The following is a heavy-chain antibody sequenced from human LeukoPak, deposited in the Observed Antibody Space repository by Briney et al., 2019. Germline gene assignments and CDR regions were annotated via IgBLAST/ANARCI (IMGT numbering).Heavy chain of an antibody. V-gene: IGHV3-30*02. CDR2: IQYDGSRR. Sequence: GGSLRLSCAASGFTFSTYGIHWVRQAPDKGLEWVAFIQYDGSRRDYVDSVKGRFTISRDNSKNTLYLQMNSLRPEDAAVYYCVTGYNYGYLYWGQGTLVTVPS. CDR3: VTGYNYGYLY. CDR1: GFTFSTYG. D-gene: IGHD5-18*01. J-gene: IGHJ4*02.